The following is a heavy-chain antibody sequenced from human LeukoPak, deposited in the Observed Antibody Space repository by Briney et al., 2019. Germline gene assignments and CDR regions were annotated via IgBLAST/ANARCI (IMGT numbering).Heavy chain of an antibody. Sequence: SETLSLTCTVSGGSISSYYWSWIRQPPGKGLEYIGHIYYSGSTNYNPSLKSRVTVSVDSSRNQFSLKLTSVTAADTAVYYCARRGYCSGSSCYLFDYWGQGTLVTVSS. V-gene: IGHV4-59*08. CDR1: GGSISSYY. CDR2: IYYSGST. J-gene: IGHJ4*02. CDR3: ARRGYCSGSSCYLFDY. D-gene: IGHD2-15*01.